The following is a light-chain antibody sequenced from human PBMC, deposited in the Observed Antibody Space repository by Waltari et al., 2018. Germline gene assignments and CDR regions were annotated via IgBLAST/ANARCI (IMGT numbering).Light chain of an antibody. Sequence: EIVLTQSPGTLSLSPGDRATLSCRASQTVSGSSLAWYHQIPGQPPRLLIFAASDRASGIPDRFSGSGSGTDFTLSITRLEPEDFAVYSCQQYGSSPYTFGQGTKLEIK. CDR3: QQYGSSPYT. CDR1: QTVSGSS. J-gene: IGKJ2*01. CDR2: AAS. V-gene: IGKV3-20*01.